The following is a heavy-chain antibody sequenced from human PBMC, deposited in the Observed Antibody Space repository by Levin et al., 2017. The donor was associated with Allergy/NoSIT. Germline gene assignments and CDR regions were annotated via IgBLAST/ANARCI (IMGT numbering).Heavy chain of an antibody. CDR3: AKVNHYYGFSPYDY. Sequence: PGGSLRLSCAASGFTFSSYAMSWVRQAPGKGLEWVSAIRGSGGSTYYADSVKGRFTISRDNSKNTLYLQMNSLRAEDTAVYYCAKVNHYYGFSPYDYWGQGTLVTVSS. D-gene: IGHD3-10*01. V-gene: IGHV3-23*01. CDR2: IRGSGGST. J-gene: IGHJ4*02. CDR1: GFTFSSYA.